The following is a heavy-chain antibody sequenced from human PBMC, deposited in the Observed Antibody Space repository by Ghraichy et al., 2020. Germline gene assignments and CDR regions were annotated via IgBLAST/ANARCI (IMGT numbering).Heavy chain of an antibody. CDR2: IYSGGST. J-gene: IGHJ4*02. D-gene: IGHD3-22*01. CDR3: ARVQLSSAFKRLDY. V-gene: IGHV3-53*01. CDR1: GFTVNSNY. Sequence: GGSLRLSCAASGFTVNSNYMTWVRQAPGKGLEWVSIIYSGGSTDYADSVKGRFTISRDISKNTVYLQMDSLRAEDTAIYYCARVQLSSAFKRLDYWGQGTLVTVSS.